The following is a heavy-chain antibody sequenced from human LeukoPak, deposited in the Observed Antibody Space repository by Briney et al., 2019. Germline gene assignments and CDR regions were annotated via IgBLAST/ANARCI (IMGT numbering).Heavy chain of an antibody. Sequence: ASVKVSFKSSAYTFTRNYMHLLRQPPGQGLERRGRINPRSGSTIYEQDSVGRLTMTSNTSTSTVYMELRSLRSEDTAVYYCAGEDGDYSFSFDFWGQGTLVTVSS. CDR1: AYTFTRNY. J-gene: IGHJ4*02. V-gene: IGHV1-46*03. CDR3: AGEDGDYSFSFDF. D-gene: IGHD4-17*01. CDR2: INPRSGST.